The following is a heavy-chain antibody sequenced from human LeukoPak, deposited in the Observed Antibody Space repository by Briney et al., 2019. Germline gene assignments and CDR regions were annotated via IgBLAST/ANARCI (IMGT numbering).Heavy chain of an antibody. Sequence: GGSLRLSCAVSGFTFSDHYMDWVRQAPGKGLEWVGRTKNKANSYTTEYAASVRGRFTISRDDSKNSLYLQMNSLKTEDTVVYYCGRDSSAALFDWGQGTLVTVSS. CDR1: GFTFSDHY. CDR2: TKNKANSYTT. D-gene: IGHD2-21*01. J-gene: IGHJ4*02. CDR3: GRDSSAALFD. V-gene: IGHV3-72*01.